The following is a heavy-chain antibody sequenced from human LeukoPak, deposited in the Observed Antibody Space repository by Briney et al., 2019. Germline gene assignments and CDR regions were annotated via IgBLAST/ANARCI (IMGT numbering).Heavy chain of an antibody. V-gene: IGHV3-74*01. CDR2: IKNDGSTT. CDR1: GFTFSGYW. J-gene: IGHJ4*02. Sequence: GGSLRLSCAASGFTFSGYWMHWVRQAPGKGMGWVSRIKNDGSTTSYADSVKGRFTISRDNAKNTLYLQMNSLRAEDTAVYLCARDDYFSYWGQGTLVTVSS. CDR3: ARDDYFSY. D-gene: IGHD3-16*01.